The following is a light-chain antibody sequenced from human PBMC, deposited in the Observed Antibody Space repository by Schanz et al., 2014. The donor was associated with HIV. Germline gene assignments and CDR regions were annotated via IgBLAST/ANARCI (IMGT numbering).Light chain of an antibody. CDR2: EVN. V-gene: IGLV2-8*01. J-gene: IGLJ1*01. CDR1: SNDVGDYNY. Sequence: QSALTQPPSASGSPGQSVTISCTGTSNDVGDYNYVSWYQQHPGKAPKIMIYEVNKRPSGVPDRFSGSKSGNTASLTVSGLQAEDEADYYCSSYAGSRSLHYVFGTGTKLTVL. CDR3: SSYAGSRSLHYV.